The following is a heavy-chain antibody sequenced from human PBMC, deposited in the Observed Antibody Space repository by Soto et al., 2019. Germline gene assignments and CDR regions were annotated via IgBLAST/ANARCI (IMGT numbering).Heavy chain of an antibody. CDR1: GGSISSSNW. CDR2: IYHSGST. CDR3: ARGKLWFGELLSRGWFDP. J-gene: IGHJ5*02. D-gene: IGHD3-10*01. Sequence: TSETLSLTCAVSGGSISSSNWWSWVRQPPGKGLEWIGEIYHSGSTNYNPSLKSRVTISVDKSKNQFSLKLSSVTAADTAVYYCARGKLWFGELLSRGWFDPWGQGTLVTVSS. V-gene: IGHV4-4*02.